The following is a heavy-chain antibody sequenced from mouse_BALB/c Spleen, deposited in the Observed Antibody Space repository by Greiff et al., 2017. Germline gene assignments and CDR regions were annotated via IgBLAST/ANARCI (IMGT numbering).Heavy chain of an antibody. Sequence: EVNVVESGGGLVKPGGSLKLSCAASGFNFSDYYMYWVRQTPEKRLEWVATISDGGSYTYYPDSVKGRFTISRDNAKNNLYLQMSSLKSEDTAMYYCATSYDCYYAMDYWGQGTSVTVSS. V-gene: IGHV5-4*02. CDR1: GFNFSDYY. J-gene: IGHJ4*01. CDR3: ATSYDCYYAMDY. D-gene: IGHD2-4*01. CDR2: ISDGGSYT.